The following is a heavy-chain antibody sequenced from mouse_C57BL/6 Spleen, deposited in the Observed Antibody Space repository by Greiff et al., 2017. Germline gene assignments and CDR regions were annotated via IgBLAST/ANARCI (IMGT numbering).Heavy chain of an antibody. CDR1: GFTFSDYG. J-gene: IGHJ4*01. Sequence: EVMLVESGGGLVKPGGSLKLSCAASGFTFSDYGMHWVRQAPGKGLEWVAYISSGSSTIYYADTVKGRFTISRDNAKNTLFLQMTSLRSEETVMYYCARGKARIKDLYYYAMDYWGQGTSVTVSS. V-gene: IGHV5-17*01. CDR2: ISSGSSTI. D-gene: IGHD1-1*01. CDR3: ARGKARIKDLYYYAMDY.